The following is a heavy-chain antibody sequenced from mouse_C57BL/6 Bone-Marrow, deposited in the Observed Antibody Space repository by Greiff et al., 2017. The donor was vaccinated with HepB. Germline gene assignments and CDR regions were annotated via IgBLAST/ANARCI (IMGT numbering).Heavy chain of an antibody. Sequence: QVQLQQPGAELVRPGSSVKLSCKASGYTFTSYWMDWVKQRPGQGLEWIGNIYPSDSETHYNQKFKDKATLTVDKSSSTAYMQLNSLTSEDSAVYFCASGIPYYFDYWGQGTTLTVSS. J-gene: IGHJ2*01. CDR2: IYPSDSET. CDR1: GYTFTSYW. V-gene: IGHV1-61*01. CDR3: ASGIPYYFDY.